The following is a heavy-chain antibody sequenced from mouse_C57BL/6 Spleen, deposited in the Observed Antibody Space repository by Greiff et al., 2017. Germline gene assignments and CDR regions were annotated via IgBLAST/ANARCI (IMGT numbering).Heavy chain of an antibody. D-gene: IGHD2-4*01. V-gene: IGHV2-2*01. CDR1: GFSLTSYG. CDR2: IWSGGST. Sequence: QVQLQQSGPGLVQPSQSLSITCTVSGFSLTSYGVHWVRQSPGKGLEWLGVIWSGGSTDYNAAFISRLSISKDNSKSQVFFKMNSLQSEDTAIYYCARNHYDYDNAMDYWGQGTSVTVSS. CDR3: ARNHYDYDNAMDY. J-gene: IGHJ4*01.